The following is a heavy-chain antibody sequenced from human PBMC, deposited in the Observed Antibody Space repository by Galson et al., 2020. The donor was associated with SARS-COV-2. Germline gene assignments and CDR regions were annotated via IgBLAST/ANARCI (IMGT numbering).Heavy chain of an antibody. CDR1: GFTFSSYG. D-gene: IGHD1-26*01. Sequence: GESLKNSCAASGFTFSSYGMHWVRQAPGKGLEWVAVISYDGSNKYYADSVKGRFTISRDNSKNTLYLQMNSLRAEDTAVYYCAKSHSGSYLAPFDYWGQGTLVTVSS. CDR2: ISYDGSNK. J-gene: IGHJ4*02. CDR3: AKSHSGSYLAPFDY. V-gene: IGHV3-30*18.